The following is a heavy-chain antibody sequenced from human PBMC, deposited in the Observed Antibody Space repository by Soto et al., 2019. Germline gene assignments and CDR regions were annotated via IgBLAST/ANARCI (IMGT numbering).Heavy chain of an antibody. CDR1: GFTFRNYD. V-gene: IGHV3-23*01. J-gene: IGHJ4*02. Sequence: EVPLLESGGGLVQPGGSLRLSCAASGFTFRNYDMSWVRQAPGKGLEWVSTIGGSGGSTYYADSVKGRFTISRDNSKNTLYVQMNSLRAEDTAVYYCAKGPGSGGFDYWGQGTLVTVSS. CDR2: IGGSGGST. D-gene: IGHD1-1*01. CDR3: AKGPGSGGFDY.